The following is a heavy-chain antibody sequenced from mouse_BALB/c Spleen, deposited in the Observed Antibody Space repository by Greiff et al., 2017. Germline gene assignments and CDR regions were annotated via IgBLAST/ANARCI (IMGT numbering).Heavy chain of an antibody. Sequence: EVKLQESGPRLVKPSQTLSLTCSVTGDSITSGYWNWIRKFPGNKLEYMGYISYSGSTYYNPSLKSRISITRDTSKNQYYLQLNSVTTEDTATYYCARYDDYDPAWFAYWGQGTLVTVSA. D-gene: IGHD2-4*01. V-gene: IGHV3-8*02. CDR3: ARYDDYDPAWFAY. CDR2: ISYSGST. CDR1: GDSITSGY. J-gene: IGHJ3*01.